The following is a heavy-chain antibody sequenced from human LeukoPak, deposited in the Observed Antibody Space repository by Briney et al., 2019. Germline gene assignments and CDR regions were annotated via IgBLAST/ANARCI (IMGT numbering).Heavy chain of an antibody. CDR2: VYYSGST. J-gene: IGHJ1*01. Sequence: SDTLSLTCTVSGGSINSYYWSWIRQSPAKGLEGIGYVYYSGSTDYNPSLKSRVTISVDSSKNQLSLKLISATAADTTAVYCGTKHCIGASSCYYDFGGQGNVVTVSS. CDR3: GTKHCIGASSCYYDF. CDR1: GGSINSYY. D-gene: IGHD3-22*01. V-gene: IGHV4-59*07.